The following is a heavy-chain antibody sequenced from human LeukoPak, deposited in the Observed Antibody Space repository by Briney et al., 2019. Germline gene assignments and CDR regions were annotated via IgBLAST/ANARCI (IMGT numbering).Heavy chain of an antibody. CDR2: IYYSGST. Sequence: SETLSLTCTVSGGSISSHYWSWIRQPPGEGLEWIGYIYYSGSTYYHPSLKSRVTISLDTSKNQFSLKLSSVTAADTAVYYCARVTTVTTSFHFDYWGQGTLVTVSS. CDR1: GGSISSHY. D-gene: IGHD4-17*01. V-gene: IGHV4-59*06. CDR3: ARVTTVTTSFHFDY. J-gene: IGHJ4*02.